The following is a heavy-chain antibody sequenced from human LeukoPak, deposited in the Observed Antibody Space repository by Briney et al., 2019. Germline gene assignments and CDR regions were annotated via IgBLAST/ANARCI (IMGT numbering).Heavy chain of an antibody. J-gene: IGHJ3*02. Sequence: GGSLRLSCVASGFTFRGYSMPWVRQAPGKGLEYVSAINDNGDNTFYANSVKGRFTIPRDNSKNTLYLQMGSLTAEDTALFYCARVGRRTYDMWGQGTMVTVSS. CDR1: GFTFRGYS. CDR2: INDNGDNT. CDR3: ARVGRRTYDM. D-gene: IGHD1-1*01. V-gene: IGHV3-64*01.